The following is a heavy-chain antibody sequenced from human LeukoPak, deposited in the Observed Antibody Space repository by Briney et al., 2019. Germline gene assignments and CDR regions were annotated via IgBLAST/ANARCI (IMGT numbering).Heavy chain of an antibody. D-gene: IGHD4-11*01. V-gene: IGHV4-34*01. CDR3: ARRVRSADYRLDY. J-gene: IGHJ4*02. CDR1: GGSFTIYS. CDR2: ISPSGNT. Sequence: SETLSPTCAVYGGSFTIYSWTWIRQPPGKSLEWVGEISPSGNTQYNPSLKSRVTISLYASKSQFYLKLNSVTAADTAVYYCARRVRSADYRLDYWGQGTLVTVSS.